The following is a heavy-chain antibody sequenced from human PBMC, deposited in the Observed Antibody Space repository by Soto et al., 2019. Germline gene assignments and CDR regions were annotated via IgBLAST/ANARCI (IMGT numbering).Heavy chain of an antibody. CDR3: VRDGTKNLRDRFEP. CDR2: IYATGDT. V-gene: IGHV4-4*07. J-gene: IGHJ5*02. D-gene: IGHD1-26*01. CDR1: GASLSRYY. Sequence: LALTCNVSGASLSRYYWSWIRQPPGKGLEWIGRIYATGDTDYNPSLKSRISMSVDMSKKQFSLTLRSVTAADTAIYYCVRDGTKNLRDRFEPWGRGILVTAPQ.